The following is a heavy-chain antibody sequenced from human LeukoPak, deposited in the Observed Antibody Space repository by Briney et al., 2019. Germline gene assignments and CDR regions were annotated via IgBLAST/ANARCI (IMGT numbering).Heavy chain of an antibody. V-gene: IGHV3-66*01. J-gene: IGHJ4*02. Sequence: GGSLRLSCAASGFTFSSYAMSWVRQAPGKGLEWVSVIYSGGSTYYADSVKGRFTISRDNSKNTLYLQMNSLRAEDTAVYYCARDLAVITTVYWGQGTLVTVSS. CDR1: GFTFSSYA. CDR2: IYSGGST. D-gene: IGHD3-22*01. CDR3: ARDLAVITTVY.